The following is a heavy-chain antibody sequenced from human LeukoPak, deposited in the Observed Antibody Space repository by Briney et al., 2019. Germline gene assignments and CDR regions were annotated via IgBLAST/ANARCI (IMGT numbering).Heavy chain of an antibody. Sequence: GGSLRLSCAASGFTVSRNYMSWVRQTPEKGLEWVSAISGSGGDTYYTDSVKGRFTISRDNSKNTLYLQMNSLRAEDTAVYYCAKDLVATIGGFDCWGQGTLVTVSS. CDR3: AKDLVATIGGFDC. CDR1: GFTVSRNY. CDR2: ISGSGGDT. V-gene: IGHV3-23*01. J-gene: IGHJ4*02. D-gene: IGHD5-12*01.